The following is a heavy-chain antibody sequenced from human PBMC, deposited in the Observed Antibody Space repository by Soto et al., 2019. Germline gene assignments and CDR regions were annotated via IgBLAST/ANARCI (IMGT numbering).Heavy chain of an antibody. D-gene: IGHD4-4*01. CDR1: GFTFTDFY. Sequence: EVQLVQSGGGLVQPGGSLRLSCVGSGFTFTDFYMNWVRQAPGKGLEWVANIRPDGSETNYVESVKGRFTTSSDNAKKSLFLQLNGLRADDTAVYYCAGWGGHDYNYWGQGILVTVSS. V-gene: IGHV3-7*03. CDR3: AGWGGHDYNY. J-gene: IGHJ4*02. CDR2: IRPDGSET.